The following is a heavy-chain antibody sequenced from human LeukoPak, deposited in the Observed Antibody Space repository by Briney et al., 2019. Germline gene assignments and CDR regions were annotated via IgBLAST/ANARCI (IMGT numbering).Heavy chain of an antibody. CDR1: GFTFSSYA. V-gene: IGHV3-30*04. Sequence: GRSLRLSCAASGFTFSSYAMHWVRQAPGKGLEWVAVISYDGSNKYHADSVKGRFTISRDNSKNTLYLQMNSLRAEDTAVYYCAKDPSYDSSGYYFDYWGQGTLVTVSS. CDR3: AKDPSYDSSGYYFDY. D-gene: IGHD3-22*01. CDR2: ISYDGSNK. J-gene: IGHJ4*02.